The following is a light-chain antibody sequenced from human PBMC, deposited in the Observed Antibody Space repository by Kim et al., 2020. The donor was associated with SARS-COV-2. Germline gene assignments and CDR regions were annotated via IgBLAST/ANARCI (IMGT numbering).Light chain of an antibody. J-gene: IGLJ2*01. V-gene: IGLV3-21*04. CDR3: QVWDSSSDHVV. CDR1: NLGRQS. CDR2: YDD. Sequence: APGKTARITCGGNNLGRQSVHWYQQKPSQAPVLVIYYDDNRPSGIPERFSGSNSGNTATLTISRVEAGDEADYYCQVWDSSSDHVVFGGGTQLTVL.